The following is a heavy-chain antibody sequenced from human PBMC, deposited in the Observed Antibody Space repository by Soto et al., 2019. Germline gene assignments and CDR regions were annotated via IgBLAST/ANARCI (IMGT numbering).Heavy chain of an antibody. CDR2: IIPIFGTA. Sequence: SVKVSCKASGGTFSSYAISWVRQAPGQGLEWMGGIIPIFGTANYAQKFQGRVTITADESTSTAYMELSSLRSEDTAVYYCARAPYGDYSDAFDIWGQGTMVTVSS. D-gene: IGHD4-17*01. J-gene: IGHJ3*02. CDR1: GGTFSSYA. CDR3: ARAPYGDYSDAFDI. V-gene: IGHV1-69*13.